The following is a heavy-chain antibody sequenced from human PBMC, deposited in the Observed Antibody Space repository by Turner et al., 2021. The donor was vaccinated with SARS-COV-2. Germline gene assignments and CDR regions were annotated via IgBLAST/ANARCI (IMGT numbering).Heavy chain of an antibody. Sequence: QVKLQESGQGLLKPSQTLSPPSTVSGGPITSGSSFWTWIRQPAGRGLEWIGRIYTSGNTVGIPDYNPSLKSRVSISVDSSKNQFSLKLTSVTAADTAVYHCAKAVPGSGWFDPWGQGSLVTVSS. J-gene: IGHJ5*02. CDR2: IYTSGNTVGIP. V-gene: IGHV4-61*02. D-gene: IGHD3-10*01. CDR3: AKAVPGSGWFDP. CDR1: GGPITSGSSF.